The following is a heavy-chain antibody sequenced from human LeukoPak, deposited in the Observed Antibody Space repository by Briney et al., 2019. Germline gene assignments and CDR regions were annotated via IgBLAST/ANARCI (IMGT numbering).Heavy chain of an antibody. J-gene: IGHJ6*02. CDR2: IIVIFDIA. Sequence: SVKVSCKASGGTFSSYGISWVRQAPGQGLEWMGKIIVIFDIANYAQNFQGRVTITADKYSSTAYMELSSLRYEDTAVYYCARDRGQAFDSGMDVWGQGTMVTVSS. CDR3: ARDRGQAFDSGMDV. CDR1: GGTFSSYG. D-gene: IGHD3-10*01. V-gene: IGHV1-69*04.